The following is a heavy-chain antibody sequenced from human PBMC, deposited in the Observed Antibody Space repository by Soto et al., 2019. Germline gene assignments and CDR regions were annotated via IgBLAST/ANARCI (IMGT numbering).Heavy chain of an antibody. Sequence: QVHLVESGGGVVQPGRSLRLSCAASGFTFSDYVMHWVRQAPGKGLEWVAVIWYRGRDIFYTDSVKGRFTISRDNSKNTLYLQLNSLRAEDTAVYYCARDQGGQSGNFIFDNWGQGTLVTVSS. V-gene: IGHV3-33*01. J-gene: IGHJ4*02. CDR1: GFTFSDYV. CDR3: ARDQGGQSGNFIFDN. CDR2: IWYRGRDI. D-gene: IGHD1-26*01.